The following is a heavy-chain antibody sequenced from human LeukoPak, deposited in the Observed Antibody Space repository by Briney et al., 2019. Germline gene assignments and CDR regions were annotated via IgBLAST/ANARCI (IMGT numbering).Heavy chain of an antibody. Sequence: SETLSLTCAVYGGSFSGYYWSWIRQPPGKWLEWIGEINHSGSTNYNPSLKSRVTISVDTSKNQFSLKLSSVTAADTAVYYCARGRQLVRPKNWFDPWGQGTLVTVSS. J-gene: IGHJ5*02. D-gene: IGHD6-6*01. CDR1: GGSFSGYY. CDR2: INHSGST. V-gene: IGHV4-34*01. CDR3: ARGRQLVRPKNWFDP.